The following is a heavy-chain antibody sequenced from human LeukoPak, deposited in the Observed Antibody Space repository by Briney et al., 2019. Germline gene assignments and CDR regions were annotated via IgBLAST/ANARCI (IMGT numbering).Heavy chain of an antibody. Sequence: GGSLRLSCAVSGFTFSSYAMSWVRQAPGKGLEWVSGISGSGGSTHYADSVKGRFTISRDNSKNTLYVQMISLRADDTAVYYCASGWNYFDYWGQGTLVTVSS. V-gene: IGHV3-23*01. J-gene: IGHJ4*02. CDR2: ISGSGGST. CDR1: GFTFSSYA. D-gene: IGHD3-3*01. CDR3: ASGWNYFDY.